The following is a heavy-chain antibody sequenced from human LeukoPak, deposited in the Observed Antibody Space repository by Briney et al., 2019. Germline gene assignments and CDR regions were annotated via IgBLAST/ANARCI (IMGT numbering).Heavy chain of an antibody. CDR1: GFTFSSYA. Sequence: GRSLRLSCAASGFTFSSYAMHWVRQAPGKGLEWVAVISYDGSNKYYADSVKGRFTISRDNSKNTLYLQMNSLRAEDTAVYYCAKFSSSWHNYYYYYYYGMDVWGQGTTVTVSS. J-gene: IGHJ6*02. CDR2: ISYDGSNK. D-gene: IGHD6-13*01. V-gene: IGHV3-30-3*02. CDR3: AKFSSSWHNYYYYYYYGMDV.